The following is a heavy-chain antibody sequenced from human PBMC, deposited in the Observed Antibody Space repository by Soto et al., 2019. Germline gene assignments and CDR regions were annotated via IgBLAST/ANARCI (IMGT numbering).Heavy chain of an antibody. CDR2: INPNSGGT. J-gene: IGHJ6*02. Sequence: ASVKVSCKASGYTFTGYYMHWVRQAPGQGLEWMGWINPNSGGTNYAQKFQGRVTMTRDTSISTAYMELSRLRSDDTAVYYCARDLAPRRTNCVCYGGGVYYYYGMDVWGQGTTVTVSS. D-gene: IGHD2-8*01. V-gene: IGHV1-2*02. CDR1: GYTFTGYY. CDR3: ARDLAPRRTNCVCYGGGVYYYYGMDV.